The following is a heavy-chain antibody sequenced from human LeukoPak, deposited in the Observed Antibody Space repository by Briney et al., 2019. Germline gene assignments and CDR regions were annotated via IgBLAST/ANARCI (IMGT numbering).Heavy chain of an antibody. CDR2: INPSGGST. J-gene: IGHJ3*02. D-gene: IGHD3-16*02. CDR3: ARMITFGGVIVMPEAFDI. V-gene: IGHV1-46*01. CDR1: GYTLTSNY. Sequence: GASVKVSCKASGYTLTSNYIHWVRQAPGQGLEWMGIINPSGGSTTYAQKFQGGVTMTRDTSTSTVYMELTSLRSEDTAVYYCARMITFGGVIVMPEAFDIWGQGTMVTVSS.